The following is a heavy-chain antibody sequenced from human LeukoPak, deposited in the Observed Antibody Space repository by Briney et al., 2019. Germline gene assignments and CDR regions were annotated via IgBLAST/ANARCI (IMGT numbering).Heavy chain of an antibody. CDR1: GFTFSSYS. V-gene: IGHV3-21*01. D-gene: IGHD3-22*01. Sequence: PGGSLRLSCAASGFTFSSYSMNRVRQAPGKGLEWVSSISSSSSYIYYADSVKGRFTISRDNAKNSLYLQMNSLRAEDTAVYYCARAQPSYYYDSSEDYWGQGTLVTVSS. CDR2: ISSSSSYI. CDR3: ARAQPSYYYDSSEDY. J-gene: IGHJ4*02.